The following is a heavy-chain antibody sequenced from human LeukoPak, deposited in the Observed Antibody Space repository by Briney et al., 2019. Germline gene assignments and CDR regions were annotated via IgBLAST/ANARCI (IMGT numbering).Heavy chain of an antibody. V-gene: IGHV1-18*01. D-gene: IGHD6-25*01. Sequence: GASVKVSCKASGYTFTSFGISWVRQVPGQGFEWMGWISPYNDNTNYAQKFQGRVTMTTDTSTSTVFMELRGLRSVDTAVYYCAREPSGLLFDYWGQGTLVTVSS. CDR3: AREPSGLLFDY. CDR1: GYTFTSFG. J-gene: IGHJ4*02. CDR2: ISPYNDNT.